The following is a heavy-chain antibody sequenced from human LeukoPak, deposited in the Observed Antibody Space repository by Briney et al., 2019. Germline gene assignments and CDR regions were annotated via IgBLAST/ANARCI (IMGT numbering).Heavy chain of an antibody. CDR3: AKRKNSPGYSSLDQ. J-gene: IGHJ4*02. D-gene: IGHD2-15*01. V-gene: IGHV3-23*01. Sequence: GGSLSLSCVASGFTFSSFALDWVRQAPGRGLEWISVVSRTGSTKYYADSVKGRFTVSRDNSKNTVYLQMNSLRVDDSAVYYCAKRKNSPGYSSLDQWGQGTLVTVSS. CDR2: VSRTGSTK. CDR1: GFTFSSFA.